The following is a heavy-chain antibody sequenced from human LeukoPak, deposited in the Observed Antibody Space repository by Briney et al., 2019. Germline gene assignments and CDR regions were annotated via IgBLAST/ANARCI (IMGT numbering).Heavy chain of an antibody. Sequence: RASVKVSCNASGYTFTGYYMHWVRQARGQGLEWMGRINPNSGGTNYAQKFQGRVTMTRDTSISTAYMELSRLRSDDTAVYYCTTVTRPHVFDIWGQGTMVTVSS. J-gene: IGHJ3*02. CDR2: INPNSGGT. CDR3: TTVTRPHVFDI. CDR1: GYTFTGYY. D-gene: IGHD4-17*01. V-gene: IGHV1-2*06.